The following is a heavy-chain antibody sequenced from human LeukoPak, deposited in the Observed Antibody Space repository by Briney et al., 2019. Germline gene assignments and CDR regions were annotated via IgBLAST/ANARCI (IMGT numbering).Heavy chain of an antibody. CDR3: ARAQPYSSGWYDAFDI. J-gene: IGHJ3*02. CDR2: INHSGST. V-gene: IGHV4-34*01. D-gene: IGHD6-19*01. Sequence: SETLSLTCAVYGGSFSGYYWSWILQPPGKRLEWLGEINHSGSTNYNPSLKSRVTISVDTSKNQFSLKLSSVTAADTAVYYCARAQPYSSGWYDAFDIWGQGTMVTVSS. CDR1: GGSFSGYY.